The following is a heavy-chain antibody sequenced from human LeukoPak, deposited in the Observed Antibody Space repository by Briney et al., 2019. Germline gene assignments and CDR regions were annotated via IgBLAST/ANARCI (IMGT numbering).Heavy chain of an antibody. J-gene: IGHJ4*02. V-gene: IGHV3-64*01. Sequence: QPGGSLRLSCAASGFTFSRYAMHWVRQAPGKGLEYVSAISTNGGSTYYASSVKGRFTISRDNSKNTLYLQMVNLRPEDMAVYYCARGNDSSGYYYLYYYWGQGTLVTVSS. CDR2: ISTNGGST. D-gene: IGHD3-22*01. CDR3: ARGNDSSGYYYLYYY. CDR1: GFTFSRYA.